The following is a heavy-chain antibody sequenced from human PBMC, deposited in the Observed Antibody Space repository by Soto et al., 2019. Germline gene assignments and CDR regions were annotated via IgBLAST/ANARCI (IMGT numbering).Heavy chain of an antibody. CDR1: GFSLSYARVG. D-gene: IGHD3-22*01. J-gene: IGHJ4*02. Sequence: QVTLKESGPVLVKPTETLTLTCTVSGFSLSYARVGVSWIRQPPGEALEWLAHIFWNDEKTYSTSLKSRLTISKDTSKSQVVHAMTNMDPVDTATYYCARHGAYYDSSGDPYYYFDYWGQGILVTVSS. CDR2: IFWNDEK. CDR3: ARHGAYYDSSGDPYYYFDY. V-gene: IGHV2-26*01.